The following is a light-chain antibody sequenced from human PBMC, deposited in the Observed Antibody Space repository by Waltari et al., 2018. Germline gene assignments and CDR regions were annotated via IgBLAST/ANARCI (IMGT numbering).Light chain of an antibody. V-gene: IGKV3-20*01. CDR2: DAS. CDR3: QKYGSLPAT. Sequence: CRASQSFSRCLAWCQHKHGQAPRLFIYDASSRATGIPDRFSGSGSGTDFSLTISRLEPEDIAVYYCQKYGSLPATFGQGTKVEIK. J-gene: IGKJ1*01. CDR1: QSFSRC.